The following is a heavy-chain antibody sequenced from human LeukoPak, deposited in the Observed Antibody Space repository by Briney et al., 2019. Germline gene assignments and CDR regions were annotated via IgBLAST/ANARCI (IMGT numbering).Heavy chain of an antibody. V-gene: IGHV1-69*04. J-gene: IGHJ6*02. CDR1: GGTFSSYA. CDR2: IIPILGIA. CDR3: ARGYSSSWYSYGMDV. Sequence: ASVKVSCKASGGTFSSYAISWVRQAPGQGLEWMGRIIPILGIANYAQKFQGRVTITADKSTSTAYMELSSLRSEDTAVYYCARGYSSSWYSYGMDVWGQGTTVTVSS. D-gene: IGHD6-13*01.